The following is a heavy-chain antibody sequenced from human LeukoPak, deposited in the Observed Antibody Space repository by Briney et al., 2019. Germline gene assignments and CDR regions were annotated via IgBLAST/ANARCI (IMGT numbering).Heavy chain of an antibody. CDR3: ARYHADSVAGFDP. CDR1: GFTFSDHY. V-gene: IGHV3-66*01. CDR2: IYTGGST. J-gene: IGHJ5*02. D-gene: IGHD4-17*01. Sequence: PGRSPRLSCAASGFTFSDHYMAWVRQAPGKGLEWASVIYTGGSTHYADSVKDRFTISRDNSKSTLYLQMNSLTVEDTAVYYCARYHADSVAGFDPWGQGTQVTVSS.